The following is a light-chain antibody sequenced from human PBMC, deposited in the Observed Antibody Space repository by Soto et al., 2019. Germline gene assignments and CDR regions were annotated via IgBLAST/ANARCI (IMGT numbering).Light chain of an antibody. V-gene: IGLV2-14*01. CDR2: ASS. Sequence: QSVLTQPASVSGSPGQSITISCTGTSSDVGGYNYVSWYQHHPGKAPRLMIYASSNRPSGVSHRFSGSRSGNTASLTISGLQAEDEADEYCSSYTSGSTLYVFGTGTKVTVL. CDR3: SSYTSGSTLYV. J-gene: IGLJ1*01. CDR1: SSDVGGYNY.